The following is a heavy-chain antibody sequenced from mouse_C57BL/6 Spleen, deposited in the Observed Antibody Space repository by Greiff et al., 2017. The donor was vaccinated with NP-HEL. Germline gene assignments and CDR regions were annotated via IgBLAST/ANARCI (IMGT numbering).Heavy chain of an antibody. V-gene: IGHV1-4*01. J-gene: IGHJ4*01. CDR1: GYTFTSYT. CDR2: INPSSGYT. D-gene: IGHD1-1*01. Sequence: VQLHQSGAELARPGASVKMSCKASGYTFTSYTMHWVKQRPGQGLEWIGYINPSSGYTKYNQKFKDKATLTADKSSSTAYMQLSSLTSEDSAVYYCARWATVVGAMDYWGQGTSVTVSS. CDR3: ARWATVVGAMDY.